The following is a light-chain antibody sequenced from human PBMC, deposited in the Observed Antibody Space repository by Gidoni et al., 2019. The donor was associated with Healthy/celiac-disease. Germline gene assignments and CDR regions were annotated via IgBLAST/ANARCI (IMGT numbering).Light chain of an antibody. CDR3: QSYDSSLSGYV. V-gene: IGLV1-40*01. Sequence: QSVLTQPPSVSGAPGQRVTISCTGSSSNIGAGYVVPWYQQLPGTAPKLLISGNSNRPSGVPDRFSGSKSGTSASLAITGLQAEDEADYYCQSYDSSLSGYVFGTGTKVTVL. J-gene: IGLJ1*01. CDR1: SSNIGAGYV. CDR2: GNS.